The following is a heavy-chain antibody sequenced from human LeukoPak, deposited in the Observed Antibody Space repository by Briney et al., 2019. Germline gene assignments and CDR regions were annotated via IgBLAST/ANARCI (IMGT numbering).Heavy chain of an antibody. CDR1: GGSISSGGYY. Sequence: PSETLSLTCTVSGGSISSGGYYWSWIRQHPGKGLEWIGYIYYSGSTYYNPSLKSRVTISVDTSKDQFSLKLSSVTAADTAVYYCARGGTFTMPRYNWFDPWGQGTLVTVSS. D-gene: IGHD3-10*01. V-gene: IGHV4-31*03. CDR2: IYYSGST. CDR3: ARGGTFTMPRYNWFDP. J-gene: IGHJ5*02.